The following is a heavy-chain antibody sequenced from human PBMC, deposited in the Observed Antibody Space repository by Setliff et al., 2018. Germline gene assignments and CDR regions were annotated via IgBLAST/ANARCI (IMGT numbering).Heavy chain of an antibody. CDR3: ARDPEGGEFDI. CDR1: GFPFSGSW. CDR2: RREDGSGN. V-gene: IGHV3-7*01. J-gene: IGHJ3*02. Sequence: GGSLRLSCAASGFPFSGSWMAWVRQAPGQGLEWVADRREDGSGNFYADSVRGRFTISRDNARNSLFLQMNSLSAEDTAVYYCARDPEGGEFDIWGQGTLVTVSS. D-gene: IGHD2-21*01.